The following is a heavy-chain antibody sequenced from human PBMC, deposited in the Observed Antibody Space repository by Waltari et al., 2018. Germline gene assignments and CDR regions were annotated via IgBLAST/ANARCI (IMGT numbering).Heavy chain of an antibody. J-gene: IGHJ4*02. Sequence: QVQLVESGGGVVQPGGSLRLACEASGFPFTTYGMHWVRQAPGKGLEWVAFIRYDGTNRYYADSVKGRFTVSRDNSKKTVHIQMHSLRHEDTAVYYCAKDVGPYYDFWKGPVDYWGQGILVSVSS. CDR3: AKDVGPYYDFWKGPVDY. CDR1: GFPFTTYG. CDR2: IRYDGTNR. V-gene: IGHV3-30*02. D-gene: IGHD3-3*01.